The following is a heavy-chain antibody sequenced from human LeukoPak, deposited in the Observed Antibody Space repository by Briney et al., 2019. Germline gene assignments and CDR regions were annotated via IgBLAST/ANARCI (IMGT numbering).Heavy chain of an antibody. D-gene: IGHD3/OR15-3a*01. CDR3: ARHKDWTFDY. V-gene: IGHV3-33*01. J-gene: IGHJ4*02. CDR1: GFTFGSYD. Sequence: GRSLRLSCAASGFTFGSYDMHWVRQAPGKGLEWVAVIWYDGSNKYYADSVRGRFTISRDISKNTLYLRMNSLRAEDTAVYYCARHKDWTFDYWGQGTLVTVSS. CDR2: IWYDGSNK.